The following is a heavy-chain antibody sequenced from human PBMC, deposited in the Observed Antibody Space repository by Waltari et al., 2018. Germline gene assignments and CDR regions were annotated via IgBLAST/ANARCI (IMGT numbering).Heavy chain of an antibody. D-gene: IGHD2-8*02. Sequence: EVKLVESGGGLVQPGGSLRISCAASGHTLSTHGLSWVRQAPGKGLEGVANIREDGSEKYYVDSVKGRFTISRDNAKNSLYLQMNSLRAEDTAVYYCATSLDTAGEYWGQGTLVTVSS. CDR3: ATSLDTAGEY. CDR1: GHTLSTHG. J-gene: IGHJ4*02. V-gene: IGHV3-7*01. CDR2: IREDGSEK.